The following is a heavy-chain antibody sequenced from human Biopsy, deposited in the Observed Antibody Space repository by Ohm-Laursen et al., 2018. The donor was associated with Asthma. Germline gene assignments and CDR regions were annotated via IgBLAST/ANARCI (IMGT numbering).Heavy chain of an antibody. D-gene: IGHD3-9*01. CDR2: ISAYNGNT. J-gene: IGHJ6*02. V-gene: IGHV1-18*04. Sequence: SSVKVSCKASGYTFTGYGISWVRQAPRQGLEWMGWISAYNGNTNYAQKPQGRVTMTTDTSTSTAYMELRSLRSDDTAVYYCAREAYDILTGYYGGGGMDVWGQGTTVTVSS. CDR3: AREAYDILTGYYGGGGMDV. CDR1: GYTFTGYG.